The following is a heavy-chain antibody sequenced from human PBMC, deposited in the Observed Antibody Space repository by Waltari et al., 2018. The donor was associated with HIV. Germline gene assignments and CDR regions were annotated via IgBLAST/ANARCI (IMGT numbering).Heavy chain of an antibody. CDR3: ASLHITTSGTEFDF. CDR2: MNYSGNT. CDR1: GGSFSGSF. Sequence: VQLKQWGAGLLKPSETLSLTCAVYGGSFSGSFWRWIRQSPGEGLEWIGEMNYSGNTKYNPSLKSRVSMSVDTSLNQVSLKLSSVTAADTAVYYCASLHITTSGTEFDFWGQGTVVTVSS. D-gene: IGHD1-1*01. V-gene: IGHV4-34*02. J-gene: IGHJ4*02.